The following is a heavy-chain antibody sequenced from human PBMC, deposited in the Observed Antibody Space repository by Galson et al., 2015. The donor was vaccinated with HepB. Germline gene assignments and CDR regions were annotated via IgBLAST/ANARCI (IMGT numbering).Heavy chain of an antibody. CDR2: MNPNSGNT. V-gene: IGHV1-8*01. CDR3: ARGSEYYGVESYYRASCGYYGMDV. CDR1: GYTFTSYD. Sequence: SVKVSCKASGYTFTSYDINWVRQATGQGLEWMGWMNPNSGNTGYAQKFQGRVTMTRNTSISTAYMELSSLRSEDTAVYYCARGSEYYGVESYYRASCGYYGMDVWGQGTMVTVSS. J-gene: IGHJ6*02. D-gene: IGHD3-10*01.